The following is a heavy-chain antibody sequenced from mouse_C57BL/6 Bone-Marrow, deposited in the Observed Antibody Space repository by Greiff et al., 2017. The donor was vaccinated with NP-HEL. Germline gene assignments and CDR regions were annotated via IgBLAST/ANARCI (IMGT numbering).Heavy chain of an antibody. Sequence: QVQLQQPGAELVKPGASVKLSCKASGYTFTTYWMQWVKQRPGQGLEWIGEIDPSDSYTTYNQKFKGKATLTVDTSSSTANMQLSSRTSEDSAVYYCARKAYYGRSYEFAYWGQGTLVTVSA. CDR1: GYTFTTYW. CDR2: IDPSDSYT. D-gene: IGHD1-1*01. CDR3: ARKAYYGRSYEFAY. J-gene: IGHJ3*01. V-gene: IGHV1-50*01.